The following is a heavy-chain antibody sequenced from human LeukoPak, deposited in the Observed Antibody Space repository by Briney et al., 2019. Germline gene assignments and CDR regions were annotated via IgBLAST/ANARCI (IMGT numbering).Heavy chain of an antibody. CDR1: GYSFTSNY. J-gene: IGHJ4*02. V-gene: IGHV1-46*01. Sequence: ASVKVSCKASGYSFTSNYIHWVRQAPGQGLEWMGTIYPRDGSTSYAQKFQGRVTVTRDTSTSTVHMELSGLRSEDTAVYYCARDQEAFDYWGQGTLVTVSS. CDR3: ARDQEAFDY. CDR2: IYPRDGST.